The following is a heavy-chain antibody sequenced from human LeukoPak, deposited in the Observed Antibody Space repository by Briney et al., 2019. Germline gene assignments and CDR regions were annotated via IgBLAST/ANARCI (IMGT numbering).Heavy chain of an antibody. D-gene: IGHD6-19*01. V-gene: IGHV1-69*04. J-gene: IGHJ4*02. CDR3: ARGHGSGWYGYYFDY. CDR1: GGTFSSYA. CDR2: IIPILGIA. Sequence: GASVTVSCKASGGTFSSYAISWVRQAPGQGLEWMGRIIPILGIANYAQKFQGRVTITADKSTSTAYMELSSLRSEDTAVYYCARGHGSGWYGYYFDYWGQGTLVTVSS.